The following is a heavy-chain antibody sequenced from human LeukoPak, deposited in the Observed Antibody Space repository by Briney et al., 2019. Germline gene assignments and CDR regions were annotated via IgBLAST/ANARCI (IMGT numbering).Heavy chain of an antibody. Sequence: GGSLRLSCAASGFTFSSYSMNWVRQAPGKGLEWVSCISSSTNYIYYADSVKGRFTIARDNANNSLYLQMNSLRAEDTAVYYCARDYTRTTGWFDPWGQGTLVTVSS. D-gene: IGHD1-1*01. V-gene: IGHV3-21*05. CDR1: GFTFSSYS. CDR3: ARDYTRTTGWFDP. J-gene: IGHJ5*02. CDR2: ISSSTNYI.